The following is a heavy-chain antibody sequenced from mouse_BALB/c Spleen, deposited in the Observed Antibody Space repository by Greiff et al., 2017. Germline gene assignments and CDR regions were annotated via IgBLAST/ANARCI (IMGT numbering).Heavy chain of an antibody. J-gene: IGHJ2*01. CDR1: GYTFTDYE. Sequence: QVQLKQSGAELVRPGASVKLSCKASGYTFTDYEMHWVKLTPVHGLEWIGAIHPGSGSTAYNQKFKGKATLTADTSSSTAYMELSSLTSEDSAVYYCTRWGYDEGDCFDYWGQGTTLTVSS. CDR2: IHPGSGST. CDR3: TRWGYDEGDCFDY. D-gene: IGHD2-2*01. V-gene: IGHV1-15*01.